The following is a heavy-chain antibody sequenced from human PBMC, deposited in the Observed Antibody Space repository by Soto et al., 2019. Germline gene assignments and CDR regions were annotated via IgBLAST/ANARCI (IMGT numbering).Heavy chain of an antibody. Sequence: QVQLVQSGAEVKKPGSSVKVSCKASGGTFSSYAISWVRQAPGQGLEWMGGIIPIFGTANYAQKFQGRVTITADKSTSTAYMELSSLRSEDTAVYYCARDRENRIGVAGTRVWYFDLWGRGTLVTVSS. V-gene: IGHV1-69*06. D-gene: IGHD6-19*01. CDR3: ARDRENRIGVAGTRVWYFDL. J-gene: IGHJ2*01. CDR2: IIPIFGTA. CDR1: GGTFSSYA.